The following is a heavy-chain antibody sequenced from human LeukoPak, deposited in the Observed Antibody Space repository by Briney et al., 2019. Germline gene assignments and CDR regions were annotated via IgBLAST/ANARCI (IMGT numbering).Heavy chain of an antibody. J-gene: IGHJ4*02. D-gene: IGHD3-9*01. CDR1: GFTYSSYS. V-gene: IGHV3-48*04. CDR3: ARVDLSGFDY. Sequence: GGSLRLSCAASGFTYSSYSMSWVRQTPGKGLELIAYIGTTDSTMYHADSVKGRFTISRDTAKNSLDLQMNSLRADDTAVYFCARVDLSGFDYWGQGTLVTVSS. CDR2: IGTTDSTM.